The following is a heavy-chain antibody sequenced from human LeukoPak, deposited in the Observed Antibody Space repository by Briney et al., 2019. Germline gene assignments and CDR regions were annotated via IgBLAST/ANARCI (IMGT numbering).Heavy chain of an antibody. D-gene: IGHD3-22*01. CDR1: GGSFSVYY. V-gene: IGHV4-34*01. J-gene: IGHJ5*02. CDR2: INHSGST. CDR3: ARHKRRSGYSPNNWFDP. Sequence: PSETLSLTCAVYGGSFSVYYWSWIRQPPGKGLEWIGEINHSGSTNYNPSLKSRVTISVDTSKNQFSLKLSSVTAADTAVYYCARHKRRSGYSPNNWFDPWGQGTLVTVSS.